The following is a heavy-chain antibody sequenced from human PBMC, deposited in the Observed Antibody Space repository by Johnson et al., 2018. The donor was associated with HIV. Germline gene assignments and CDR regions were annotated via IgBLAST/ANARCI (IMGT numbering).Heavy chain of an antibody. CDR2: HYANYK. CDR1: GFTFSSNA. CDR3: ARDLYSSLWKKDAFDI. D-gene: IGHD6-6*01. V-gene: IGHV3-30*07. J-gene: IGHJ3*02. Sequence: QVKLVESGGGVVQPGRSLRLSCIVCGFTFSSNAMHWVRHSPVYSVDSHYANYKYDADSVKGRFTISRDNAKNSLYLQMNSLRAEDTAVYYCARDLYSSLWKKDAFDIWGQGTMVTVSS.